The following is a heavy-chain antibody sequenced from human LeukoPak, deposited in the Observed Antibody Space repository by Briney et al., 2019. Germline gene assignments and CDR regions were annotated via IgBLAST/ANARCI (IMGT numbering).Heavy chain of an antibody. CDR3: ARGSDYGDY. CDR1: GFTFSSYA. D-gene: IGHD3-3*01. J-gene: IGHJ4*02. CDR2: ISGSGGST. V-gene: IGHV3-23*01. Sequence: GGSLRLSCAASGFTFSSYAMTWVRQAPGKGLEWVSSISGSGGSTSYAVSVKGRFTISRDNSKNTLYLQMNSLRAEDTAVYYCARGSDYGDYWGQGTLVTVSS.